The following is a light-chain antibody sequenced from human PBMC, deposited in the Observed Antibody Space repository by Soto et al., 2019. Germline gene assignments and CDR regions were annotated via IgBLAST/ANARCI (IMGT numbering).Light chain of an antibody. Sequence: QSVLTQPPSASGSPGQSVTISCTGTSSDVGGYNYVSWYQQHPGKAPKLMIYEVSKRPSGVPDRFSGSKSGNTASLTISRLQAEDEAHYYCSSYTTAYTQVFGGGTKLTVL. J-gene: IGLJ3*02. CDR2: EVS. V-gene: IGLV2-8*01. CDR1: SSDVGGYNY. CDR3: SSYTTAYTQV.